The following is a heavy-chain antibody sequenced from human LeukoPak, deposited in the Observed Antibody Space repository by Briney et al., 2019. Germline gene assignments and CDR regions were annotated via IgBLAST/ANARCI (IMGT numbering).Heavy chain of an antibody. CDR3: ARDKGFYYFDY. J-gene: IGHJ4*02. CDR1: GGSISSSNW. Sequence: PSETLSLTCAVPGGSISSSNWWSWVRQPPGKGLEWIGYIYHSGSTYYNPSLKSRVTISVDRSKNQFSLKLSSVTAADTAVYYCARDKGFYYFDYWGQGTLVTVSS. V-gene: IGHV4-4*02. D-gene: IGHD3-10*01. CDR2: IYHSGST.